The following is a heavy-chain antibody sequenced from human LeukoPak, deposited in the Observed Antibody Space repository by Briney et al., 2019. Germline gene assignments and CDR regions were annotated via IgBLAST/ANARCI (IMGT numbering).Heavy chain of an antibody. Sequence: PGGSLRLSCAASGFTFDDYGMSWVRQAPGKGLEWVSGINWNGGSTGYADSVKGRFTISRDNAKNSLYLQMNNLGAEDTAVYYCARDLTVTSTCWFDLWGQGTLVTVSS. J-gene: IGHJ5*02. CDR2: INWNGGST. D-gene: IGHD4-11*01. CDR3: ARDLTVTSTCWFDL. CDR1: GFTFDDYG. V-gene: IGHV3-20*04.